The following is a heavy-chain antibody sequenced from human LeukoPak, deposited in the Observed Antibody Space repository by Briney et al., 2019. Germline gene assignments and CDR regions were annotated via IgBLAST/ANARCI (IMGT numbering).Heavy chain of an antibody. CDR2: IIPIFGTA. J-gene: IGHJ4*02. CDR3: ARGNRYGDNGSIHY. V-gene: IGHV1-69*01. CDR1: GGTFISYA. D-gene: IGHD3-10*01. Sequence: SVKVSCKASGGTFISYAISWVRQAPGQGLEWMGGIIPIFGTANYAQKFQGRVTITADESTSTAYMELSSLRSEDTAVYYCARGNRYGDNGSIHYWGQGTLVTVSS.